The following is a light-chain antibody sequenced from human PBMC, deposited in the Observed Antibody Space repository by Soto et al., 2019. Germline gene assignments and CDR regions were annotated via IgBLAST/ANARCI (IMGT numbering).Light chain of an antibody. CDR3: QQYNSYSSYA. CDR1: QSVTNW. Sequence: DIPMTQSPSTLSASVGDRVTITCRASQSVTNWLAWYQQKPGKAPKLLIYKASTLESAVPSRFSGSGSGTEFTLTISCVQPDDFATSYCQQYNSYSSYAFGRGTKLEIK. V-gene: IGKV1-5*03. J-gene: IGKJ2*01. CDR2: KAS.